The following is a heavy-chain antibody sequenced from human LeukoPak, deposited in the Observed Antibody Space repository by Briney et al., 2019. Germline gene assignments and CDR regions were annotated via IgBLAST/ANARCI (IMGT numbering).Heavy chain of an antibody. CDR3: AKDLQKRPRVLDNYYDSSETQYYYGMDV. V-gene: IGHV1-2*04. CDR2: INPNSGGT. J-gene: IGHJ6*02. Sequence: ASVKVSCKASGYTFTGYYMHWVRQAPGQGLEWMGWINPNSGGTNYAQKFQGWVTMTRDTSISTAYMELSRLRSDDTAVYYCAKDLQKRPRVLDNYYDSSETQYYYGMDVWGQGTTVTVSS. CDR1: GYTFTGYY. D-gene: IGHD3-22*01.